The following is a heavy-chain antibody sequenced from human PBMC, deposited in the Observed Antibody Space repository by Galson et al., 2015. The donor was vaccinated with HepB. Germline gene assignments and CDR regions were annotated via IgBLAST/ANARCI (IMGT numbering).Heavy chain of an antibody. CDR3: TTYSAGRPGYFQY. CDR2: VKGKIDGETT. D-gene: IGHD4-11*01. Sequence: SLRLSCADSGLTFNNAWVSWVRQAPGKGLVWVGRVKGKIDGETTDYAAPVKGRFIISRDDSGNTVYLQINSLKTEDTALYYCTTYSAGRPGYFQYWGQGTLVTVSS. CDR1: GLTFNNAW. J-gene: IGHJ1*01. V-gene: IGHV3-15*01.